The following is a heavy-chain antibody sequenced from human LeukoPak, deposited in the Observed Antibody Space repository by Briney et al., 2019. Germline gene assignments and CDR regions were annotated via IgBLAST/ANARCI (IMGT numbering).Heavy chain of an antibody. CDR2: ISGSGGST. Sequence: GGSLRLSCAASEFTFSGCAMSWVRQAPGRGLEWVSAISGSGGSTYYADSVRGRFTISRDNSKNTVYLQMNSLRAEDTAVYYCAKDRSMTTVTPFDNWGQGTLVAVSS. CDR3: AKDRSMTTVTPFDN. J-gene: IGHJ4*02. CDR1: EFTFSGCA. D-gene: IGHD4-17*01. V-gene: IGHV3-23*01.